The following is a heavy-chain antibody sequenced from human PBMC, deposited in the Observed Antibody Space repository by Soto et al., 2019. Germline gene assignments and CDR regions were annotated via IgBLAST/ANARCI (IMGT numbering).Heavy chain of an antibody. D-gene: IGHD6-13*01. V-gene: IGHV1-2*04. CDR2: INPNSGGT. J-gene: IGHJ3*02. Sequence: ASVKVSCKASGYTFTGYYMHWVRQAPGQGLEWMGWINPNSGGTNYAQKFQGWVTMTRDTSISTAYMELSRLRSDDTAVYYCARGVAAAGTFAFDIWDQGTMVTVSS. CDR3: ARGVAAAGTFAFDI. CDR1: GYTFTGYY.